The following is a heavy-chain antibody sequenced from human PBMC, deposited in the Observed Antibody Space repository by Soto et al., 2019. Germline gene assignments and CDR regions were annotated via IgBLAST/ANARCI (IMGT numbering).Heavy chain of an antibody. CDR3: ARGGRRSPGMDV. V-gene: IGHV4-31*03. CDR2: IYYSGST. CDR1: GGSISSGGYS. J-gene: IGHJ6*02. Sequence: PSETLSLTCTVSGGSISSGGYSWSWIRQPPGKGLEWIGYIYYSGSTYYNPSLKSRVTISVDTSKNQFSLKLSSVTAADTAVYYCARGGRRSPGMDVWGQGTTVTVSS.